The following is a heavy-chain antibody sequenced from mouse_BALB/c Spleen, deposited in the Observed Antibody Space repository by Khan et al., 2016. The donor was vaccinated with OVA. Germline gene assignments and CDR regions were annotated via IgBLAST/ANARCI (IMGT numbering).Heavy chain of an antibody. Sequence: QIQLVQSGPELVRPGASVKISCKGSGYTFADSGMHWVRQSHAKSLEWIGVISTYYGNIKYNQKFEGRATMTVDKSSSTAYMELARLTSEDSAVYFCTRDGISEFAYWGQGTLVTVSA. CDR1: GYTFADSG. J-gene: IGHJ3*01. V-gene: IGHV1S137*01. D-gene: IGHD2-3*01. CDR3: TRDGISEFAY. CDR2: ISTYYGNI.